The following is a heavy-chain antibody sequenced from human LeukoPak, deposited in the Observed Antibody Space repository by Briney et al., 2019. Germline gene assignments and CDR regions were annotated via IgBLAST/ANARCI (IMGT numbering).Heavy chain of an antibody. J-gene: IGHJ4*02. V-gene: IGHV4-38-2*02. Sequence: SETLSLTCTVSGYSISNGYYWDWIRQPPGRGLEWIGNIYRSGSTSYNPSLKSRVTISVDTSKNQFALKVNSVTAADTAVYYCARRHSSGWFYYWGQGTLVTVSS. CDR3: ARRHSSGWFYY. CDR1: GYSISNGYY. D-gene: IGHD6-19*01. CDR2: IYRSGST.